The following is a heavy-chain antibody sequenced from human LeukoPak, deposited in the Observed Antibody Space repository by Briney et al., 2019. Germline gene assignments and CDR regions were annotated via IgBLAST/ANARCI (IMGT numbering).Heavy chain of an antibody. J-gene: IGHJ6*02. CDR1: GGSFSGYY. V-gene: IGHV4-34*01. D-gene: IGHD3/OR15-3a*01. CDR2: INHSGST. CDR3: ASAEGTGYPTPDV. Sequence: PSETLSLTCAVYGGSFSGYYWSWIRQPPGKGLEWIGEINHSGSTNYNPSLKSRVTISVDTSKNQFSLKLSSVTAADTAVYYCASAEGTGYPTPDVWGQGTTVTVSS.